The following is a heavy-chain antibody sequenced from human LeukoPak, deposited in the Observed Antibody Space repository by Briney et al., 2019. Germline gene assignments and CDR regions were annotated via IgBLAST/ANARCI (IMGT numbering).Heavy chain of an antibody. D-gene: IGHD2-2*01. CDR1: GLTFSSYG. CDR3: AKELGYCSSTSCYAYYYYGMDV. J-gene: IGHJ6*04. V-gene: IGHV3-30*18. CDR2: ISYDGSNK. Sequence: GGSQRLSCAASGLTFSSYGMHWVRQAPGKGLEWVAVISYDGSNKYYADSVKGRFTISRDNSKNTLYLQMNSLRAEDTAVYYCAKELGYCSSTSCYAYYYYGMDVWGKGTTVTVYS.